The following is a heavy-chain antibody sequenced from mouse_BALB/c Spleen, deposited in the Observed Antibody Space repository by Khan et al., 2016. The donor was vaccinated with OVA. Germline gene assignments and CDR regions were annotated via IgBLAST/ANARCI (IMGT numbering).Heavy chain of an antibody. CDR2: IRKKASGYTT. CDR3: ARVDYGYGFAY. CDR1: GFTFSDYY. Sequence: EVELVESGGGLVEPGGSLRLSCATSGFTFSDYYMSWVRQPPGKALEWLGFIRKKASGYTTEYSASVKGRFTISRANSQSILYLQMNSLRAEDSATYSCARVDYGYGFAYWGQGTLVTVSA. V-gene: IGHV7-3*02. D-gene: IGHD1-2*01. J-gene: IGHJ3*01.